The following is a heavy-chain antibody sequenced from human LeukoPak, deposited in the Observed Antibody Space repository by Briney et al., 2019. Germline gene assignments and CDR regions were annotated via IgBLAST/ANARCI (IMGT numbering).Heavy chain of an antibody. J-gene: IGHJ4*01. Sequence: SETLSLTCTVSGGSISSGSYYWSWIRQPAGKGLEWIGRIYTSGSTNYNPSLKSRVTMSVDTSKNQFSLKLRSVTAADTAVYYCAKTRLKWLQLFDYWGQGTLVTVSS. V-gene: IGHV4-61*02. CDR2: IYTSGST. D-gene: IGHD5-24*01. CDR3: AKTRLKWLQLFDY. CDR1: GGSISSGSYY.